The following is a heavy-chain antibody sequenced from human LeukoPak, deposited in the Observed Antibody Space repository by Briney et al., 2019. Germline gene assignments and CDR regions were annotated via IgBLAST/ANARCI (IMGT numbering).Heavy chain of an antibody. V-gene: IGHV1-2*02. CDR1: GYTFTNYG. J-gene: IGHJ4*02. CDR3: ARVSDYGDYTSYDY. D-gene: IGHD4-17*01. Sequence: ASVKVSCKASGYTFTNYGISWVRQAPGQGLEWMGWINPNSGGTNYAQKFQGRVTMTRDTSISTAYMELSRLRSDDTAVYYCARVSDYGDYTSYDYWGQGTLVTVSS. CDR2: INPNSGGT.